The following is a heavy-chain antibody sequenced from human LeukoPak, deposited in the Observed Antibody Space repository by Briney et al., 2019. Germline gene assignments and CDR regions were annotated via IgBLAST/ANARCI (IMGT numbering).Heavy chain of an antibody. CDR1: GYTFTSYY. J-gene: IGHJ6*02. Sequence: ASVKVSCKASGYTFTSYYMHWVRQAPGQGLEWMGIINPSGGSTSYAQKFQGRVTMTTDTSTSTAYMELRSLRSDDTAVYYCARYPIYLASGYYGMDAWGQGTTVTVSS. CDR2: INPSGGST. D-gene: IGHD2-2*02. V-gene: IGHV1-46*01. CDR3: ARYPIYLASGYYGMDA.